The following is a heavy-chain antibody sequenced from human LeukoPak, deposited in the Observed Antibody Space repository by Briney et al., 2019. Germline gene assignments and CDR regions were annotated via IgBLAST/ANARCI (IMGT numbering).Heavy chain of an antibody. CDR3: ARGPHQQWPPMQY. CDR1: GGSFSGYH. V-gene: IGHV4-34*01. CDR2: INDSGSP. Sequence: PSETLSLTCAFYGGSFSGYHWSWIRQPPGKGLDWIGEINDSGSPIYNPSLKNRVTISGDMSKNQFSVNLTSVTAADTGVYYCARGPHQQWPPMQYWGQGSLVTVSS. J-gene: IGHJ4*02. D-gene: IGHD6-19*01.